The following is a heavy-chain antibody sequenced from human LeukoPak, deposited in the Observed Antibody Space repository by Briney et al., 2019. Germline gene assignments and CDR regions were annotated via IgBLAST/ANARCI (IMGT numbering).Heavy chain of an antibody. CDR1: GFTLSSNW. CDR3: ARDRDCGDGGCYPHFDY. V-gene: IGHV3-7*01. J-gene: IGHJ4*02. D-gene: IGHD2-15*01. CDR2: IRQDGSDR. Sequence: PGGSLRLSCVASGFTLSSNWMSWVRQSPGRGLEWVANIRQDGSDRYYMDSVRGRFTISRDNTKNSLSLQMNSLRVEDTAVYYCARDRDCGDGGCYPHFDYWGQGVQVTVSS.